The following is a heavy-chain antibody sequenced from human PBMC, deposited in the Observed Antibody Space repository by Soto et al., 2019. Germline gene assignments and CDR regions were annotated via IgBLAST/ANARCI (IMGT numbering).Heavy chain of an antibody. V-gene: IGHV3-23*01. J-gene: IGHJ4*02. D-gene: IGHD3-22*01. CDR1: GFTFSSYA. Sequence: LRLSCAASGFTFSSYAMSWVRQAPGKGLEWVSAISGSGGSTYYADSVKGRFTISRDNSKNTLYLQMNSLRAEDTAVYYCASEIVVINSDPLTQFDYWGQGTLVTVSS. CDR2: ISGSGGST. CDR3: ASEIVVINSDPLTQFDY.